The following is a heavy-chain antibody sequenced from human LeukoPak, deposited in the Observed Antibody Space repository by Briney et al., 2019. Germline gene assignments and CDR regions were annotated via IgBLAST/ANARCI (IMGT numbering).Heavy chain of an antibody. Sequence: PGGSLRLSCAASGFTFAGRWMSWVRQAPGKGPEWVADINQDGSEEHYVDSVKGRFTISRDNAKNSLYLQMNSLRAEDTAVYYCVRDPRTFHYWGQGTLVTVSS. J-gene: IGHJ1*01. V-gene: IGHV3-7*01. CDR3: VRDPRTFHY. CDR1: GFTFAGRW. CDR2: INQDGSEE.